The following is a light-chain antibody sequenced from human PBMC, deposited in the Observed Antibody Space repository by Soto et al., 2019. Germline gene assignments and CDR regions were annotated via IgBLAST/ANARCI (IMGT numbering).Light chain of an antibody. Sequence: EIVLTQSPVTLSLSPGERATLFCRASQSIGGYLAWYQQRPGQAPRLVIYDASYRATGIPARFSGSGSGTDFTLTISSLEPEDVAVYYCQQRFDWPITFGQGTRLDI. CDR2: DAS. CDR1: QSIGGY. CDR3: QQRFDWPIT. J-gene: IGKJ5*01. V-gene: IGKV3-11*01.